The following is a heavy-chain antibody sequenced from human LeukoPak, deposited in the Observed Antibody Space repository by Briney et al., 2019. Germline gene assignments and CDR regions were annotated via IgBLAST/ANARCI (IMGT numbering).Heavy chain of an antibody. Sequence: QPGRSLRLSCAASGFTLGISAMSWVRQAPGKGMEWVSSIGGGDTYYADSVKGRFTVSRDNSQNTLYLELNRLRVEDTAVYYCAKDAIPGNSGWDYFASWGQGTLVTVS. J-gene: IGHJ4*02. D-gene: IGHD6-19*01. V-gene: IGHV3-23*01. CDR1: GFTLGISA. CDR3: AKDAIPGNSGWDYFAS. CDR2: IGGGDT.